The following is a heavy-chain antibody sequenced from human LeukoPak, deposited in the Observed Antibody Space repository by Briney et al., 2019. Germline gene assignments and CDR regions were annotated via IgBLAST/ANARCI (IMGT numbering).Heavy chain of an antibody. CDR2: INHSGST. Sequence: PSETLSLTCAVYGGSFSGYYWSWIRQPPGKGLEWIGEINHSGSTNYNPSLKSRVTTSVDTSKNQFSLKLSSVTAADTAVYYCARGYYYGMDVWGQGTTVTVSS. CDR3: ARGYYYGMDV. V-gene: IGHV4-34*01. CDR1: GGSFSGYY. J-gene: IGHJ6*02.